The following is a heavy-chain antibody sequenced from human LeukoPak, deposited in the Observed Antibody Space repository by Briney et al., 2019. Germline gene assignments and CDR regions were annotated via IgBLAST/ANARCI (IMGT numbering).Heavy chain of an antibody. Sequence: PGKSLRLSCAASGFTFSDYGMHWLRQAPGKGLEWVAVISWNGDEEHYGNSVRGRFTISRDNSKNMVYLQMNSLRAEDTAVYYCAKEQGYTGWLTTGHWGQGALVTVSS. CDR1: GFTFSDYG. D-gene: IGHD6-19*01. V-gene: IGHV3-30*18. J-gene: IGHJ4*02. CDR3: AKEQGYTGWLTTGH. CDR2: ISWNGDEE.